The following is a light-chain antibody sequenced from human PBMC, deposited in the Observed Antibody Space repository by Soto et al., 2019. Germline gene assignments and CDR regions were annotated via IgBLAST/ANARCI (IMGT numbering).Light chain of an antibody. CDR2: KAS. Sequence: DIQMTQSPSTLSASVGDRVTLTCRASQTIYSWLAWYQQKPGKAPNLLIYKASTLESGVPSRFSGSGSWTEFTLAISSLQPDDFATYDCQQYHSSPPCTFGQGTKVEIK. CDR3: QQYHSSPPCT. J-gene: IGKJ1*01. V-gene: IGKV1-5*03. CDR1: QTIYSW.